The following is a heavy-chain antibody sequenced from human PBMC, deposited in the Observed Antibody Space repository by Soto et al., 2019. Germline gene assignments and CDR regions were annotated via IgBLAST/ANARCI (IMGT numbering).Heavy chain of an antibody. Sequence: SVKVSCKASGGTFSSYSISWVRQAPGQGLEWMGRIIPILGIANYAQKFQGRVTITADKSTSTAYMELSSLRSEDTAVYYCARDFDAGYCSSTSCYDDWFDPGGQETLVTVSS. CDR2: IIPILGIA. V-gene: IGHV1-69*04. D-gene: IGHD2-2*01. CDR1: GGTFSSYS. CDR3: ARDFDAGYCSSTSCYDDWFDP. J-gene: IGHJ5*02.